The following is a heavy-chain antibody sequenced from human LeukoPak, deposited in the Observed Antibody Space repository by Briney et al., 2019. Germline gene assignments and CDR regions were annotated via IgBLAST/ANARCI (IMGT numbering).Heavy chain of an antibody. V-gene: IGHV4-59*01. J-gene: IGHJ4*02. Sequence: SETLSLTCTVSGGSISSYYWSWIRQPPGKGLEWIGYIYYSGSTNYNPSFKSRVTISVDTSKNQFSLKLSSVTAADTAVYYCARAGFGDPFDYWGQGTLVTVSS. CDR3: ARAGFGDPFDY. CDR2: IYYSGST. CDR1: GGSISSYY. D-gene: IGHD4-17*01.